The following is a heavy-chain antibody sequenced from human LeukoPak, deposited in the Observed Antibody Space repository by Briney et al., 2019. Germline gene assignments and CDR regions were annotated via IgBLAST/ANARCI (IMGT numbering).Heavy chain of an antibody. CDR2: ISYDGSDK. CDR1: GFTFRSYA. Sequence: GRSLRLSCAASGFTFRSYAIHWVRQAPGKELEWVAVISYDGSDKYYADSVKGRFTISRDNSKNTLYLQMNSLRAEDTAVYYCARVGRSGQLAGGDYYYYMDVWGKGTTVTVSS. J-gene: IGHJ6*03. CDR3: ARVGRSGQLAGGDYYYYMDV. V-gene: IGHV3-30*04. D-gene: IGHD6-13*01.